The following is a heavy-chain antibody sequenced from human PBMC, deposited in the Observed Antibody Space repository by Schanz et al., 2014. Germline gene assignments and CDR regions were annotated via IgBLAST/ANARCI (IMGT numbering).Heavy chain of an antibody. Sequence: QVQLVQSGGEVKTPGASVKVSCKASGYTFTRSGISWVRQAPGQGLEWMGWIGGSDGNTNFAQKFQGRVTMTTDTSTSTVYMELRSLTSDDSAVYYCARGTALAYYGMDVWGQGTTVTVSS. CDR3: ARGTALAYYGMDV. D-gene: IGHD4-17*01. V-gene: IGHV1-18*01. CDR1: GYTFTRSG. CDR2: IGGSDGNT. J-gene: IGHJ6*02.